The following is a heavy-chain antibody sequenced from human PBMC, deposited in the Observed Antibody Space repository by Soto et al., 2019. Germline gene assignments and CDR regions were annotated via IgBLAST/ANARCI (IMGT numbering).Heavy chain of an antibody. CDR1: GFTFSSYA. CDR3: AEDSGIVVVLAAH. CDR2: ISGSGGST. V-gene: IGHV3-23*01. J-gene: IGHJ4*02. Sequence: EVQLLESGGGLVQPGGSLRLSCAASGFTFSSYAMSWVRQAPRKGLEWVSAISGSGGSTHYADSVKGRFTISRDNSMNTLYLQMKSLRAEDTAVYYCAEDSGIVVVLAAHGGQGTLGSVAA. D-gene: IGHD2-15*01.